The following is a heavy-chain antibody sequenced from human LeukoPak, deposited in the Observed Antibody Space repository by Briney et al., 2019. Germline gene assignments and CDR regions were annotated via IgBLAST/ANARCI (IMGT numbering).Heavy chain of an antibody. CDR2: IDSDGSST. CDR1: GFTFKNYW. Sequence: PGGSLRLSCAASGFTFKNYWMHWVRQAPGKGLVWVSRIDSDGSSTNYADSVKGRFTISRDNSKNTLYLQMNGLRAEDTAVYYCAKAAGRHGIGIFAYFDSWGQGTLVTVSS. J-gene: IGHJ4*02. V-gene: IGHV3-74*01. CDR3: AKAAGRHGIGIFAYFDS. D-gene: IGHD3-3*01.